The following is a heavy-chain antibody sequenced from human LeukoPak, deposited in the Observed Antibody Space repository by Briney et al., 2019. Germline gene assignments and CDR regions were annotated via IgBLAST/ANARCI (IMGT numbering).Heavy chain of an antibody. D-gene: IGHD6-19*01. Sequence: SETLSLTCAVYGGSFSGYYWSWIRRPPGKGLEWIGEINHSGSTNYNPSLKSRVTISVDTSKNQFSLKLSSVTAADTAVYYCAREQIGIAVAGRPQYYYYYYMDVWGKGTTVTVSS. J-gene: IGHJ6*03. CDR2: INHSGST. V-gene: IGHV4-34*01. CDR1: GGSFSGYY. CDR3: AREQIGIAVAGRPQYYYYYYMDV.